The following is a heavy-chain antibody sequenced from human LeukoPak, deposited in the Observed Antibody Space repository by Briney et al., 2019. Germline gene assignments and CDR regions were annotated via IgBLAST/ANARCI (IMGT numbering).Heavy chain of an antibody. V-gene: IGHV4-4*07. D-gene: IGHD4-11*01. J-gene: IGHJ4*02. CDR2: MYTDGNT. CDR3: ATYRQQLAFDY. CDR1: GGPMSSYY. Sequence: PSETLSLTCTVSGGPMSSYYWSWIRQSAGKALEWIGRMYTDGNTNYNPSLDSRGTMSVETSKRQSSLSVSSVTAADTAVYYCATYRQQLAFDYGGEETLVTVSS.